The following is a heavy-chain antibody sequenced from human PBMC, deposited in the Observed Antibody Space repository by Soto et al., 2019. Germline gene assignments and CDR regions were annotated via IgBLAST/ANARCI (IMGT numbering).Heavy chain of an antibody. D-gene: IGHD3-22*01. V-gene: IGHV3-30*18. CDR1: GFTFSRYG. Sequence: QVQLVESGGGVVQPGRSLRLSCAASGFTFSRYGMHWVRQAPGKGPEWVAVISYDGSNKYYVDSVMGRFTISRDNSKNTLYLQMNSLRAEDTAVYYCAKAAMIVVVMEGFFDYWGQGTLVTVSS. J-gene: IGHJ4*02. CDR3: AKAAMIVVVMEGFFDY. CDR2: ISYDGSNK.